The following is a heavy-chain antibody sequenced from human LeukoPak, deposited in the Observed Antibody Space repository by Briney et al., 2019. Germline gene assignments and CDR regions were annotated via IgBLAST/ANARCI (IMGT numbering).Heavy chain of an antibody. D-gene: IGHD6-19*01. Sequence: GGSLRLSCAASGFTFDDYAMHWVRQAPGEGLEWVSGISWNSGSIGYADSVKGRFTISRDNARNTVYLQMGSQRAEDTSVYYCARPPFITVADPFDLWGQGTLVTVSS. CDR3: ARPPFITVADPFDL. V-gene: IGHV3-9*01. J-gene: IGHJ5*02. CDR1: GFTFDDYA. CDR2: ISWNSGSI.